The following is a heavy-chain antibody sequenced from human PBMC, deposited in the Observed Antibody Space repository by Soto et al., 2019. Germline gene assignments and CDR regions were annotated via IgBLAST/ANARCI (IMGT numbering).Heavy chain of an antibody. CDR1: AYSFTSYW. CDR3: GRRGLGAAGMDG. CDR2: IEATDSYT. Sequence: GPAEKITSKASAYSFTSYWTSWVRQMPGRGREWRGRIEATDSYTNYSPSLQGYLTISADKSISTAHLQWSSLKASDPAMYYCGRRGLGAAGMDGWGRGTRGAV. V-gene: IGHV5-10-1*01. D-gene: IGHD6-25*01. J-gene: IGHJ6*01.